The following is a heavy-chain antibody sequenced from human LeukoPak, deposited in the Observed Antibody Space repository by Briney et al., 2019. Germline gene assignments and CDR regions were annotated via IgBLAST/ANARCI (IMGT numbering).Heavy chain of an antibody. Sequence: GGSLRLSCAASGFTFSDYYMSWIRQAPGKGLEWVSGINWNGGSTGYADSVKGRFTISRDDAKNSLYLQMNSLRAEDTALYYCARAHYSGSFGYWGQGTLVTVSS. CDR2: INWNGGST. CDR3: ARAHYSGSFGY. V-gene: IGHV3-20*04. CDR1: GFTFSDYY. D-gene: IGHD1-26*01. J-gene: IGHJ4*02.